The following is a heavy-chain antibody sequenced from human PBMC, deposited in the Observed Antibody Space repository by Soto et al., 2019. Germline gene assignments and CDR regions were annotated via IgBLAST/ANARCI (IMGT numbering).Heavy chain of an antibody. J-gene: IGHJ6*02. D-gene: IGHD3-10*01. V-gene: IGHV4-59*12. CDR2: IYYSGSA. Sequence: SETLSLTCTVSGGSINSYYWSWIRQAPGKGLEWIGYIYYSGSATYNPSFKSRVTISVDTSKNQFSLRLSSVTAADTAVYYCAREAGADYYYRMDLWGQGTTVTVSS. CDR3: AREAGADYYYRMDL. CDR1: GGSINSYY.